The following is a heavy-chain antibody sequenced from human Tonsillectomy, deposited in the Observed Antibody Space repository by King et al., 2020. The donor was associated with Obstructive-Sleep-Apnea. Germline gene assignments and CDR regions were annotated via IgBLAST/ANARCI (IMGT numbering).Heavy chain of an antibody. CDR1: GFTFSSYW. Sequence: VQLVESGGGLVQPGGSLRLSCAASGFTFSSYWMTWVRQAPGKGLEWVANIKQDGSEKYYVDSVKGRFTISRDNAKNSLYLQMNSLRDEDTAVYYCASTVEIGAAGFLDYWGQGTLVTVSS. J-gene: IGHJ4*02. CDR2: IKQDGSEK. D-gene: IGHD6-13*01. V-gene: IGHV3-7*01. CDR3: ASTVEIGAAGFLDY.